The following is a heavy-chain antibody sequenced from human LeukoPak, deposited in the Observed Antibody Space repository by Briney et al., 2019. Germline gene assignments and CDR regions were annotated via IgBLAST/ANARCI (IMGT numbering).Heavy chain of an antibody. J-gene: IGHJ3*02. V-gene: IGHV5-51*01. CDR1: GYSFTSYW. CDR3: ATNTMFRGIHAFDI. D-gene: IGHD3-10*01. Sequence: GESLKISCKCSGYSFTSYWIGWVRQMPGKGLEWMGIIYPGDSDTRYSPSFQGQVTISADKSISTAYLQWSSLKASDSAMYYCATNTMFRGIHAFDIWGQGTMVTVPS. CDR2: IYPGDSDT.